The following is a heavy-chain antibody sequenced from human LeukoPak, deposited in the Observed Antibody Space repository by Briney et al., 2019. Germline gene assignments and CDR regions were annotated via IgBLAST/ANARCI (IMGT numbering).Heavy chain of an antibody. CDR1: GGSFSGYY. CDR2: IYYSGST. D-gene: IGHD3-22*01. CDR3: ASPRGYYDSSGYYR. J-gene: IGHJ4*02. Sequence: PSETLSLTCAVYGGSFSGYYWSWIRQPPGKGLEWIGSIYYSGSTYYNPSLKSRVTISVDTSKNQFSLKLSSVTAADTAVYYCASPRGYYDSSGYYRWGQGTLVTVSS. V-gene: IGHV4-34*01.